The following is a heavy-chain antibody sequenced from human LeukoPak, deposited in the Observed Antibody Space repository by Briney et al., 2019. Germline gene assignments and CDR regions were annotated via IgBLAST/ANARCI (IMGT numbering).Heavy chain of an antibody. V-gene: IGHV3-21*01. CDR2: ISSSSSYI. J-gene: IGHJ4*02. CDR1: GFTFSSYS. Sequence: PGGSLRLSCAASGFTFSSYSMNWVRQAPGKGLEWVSSISSSSSYIYYADSVKGRFTISRDNAKNSLYLQMNSLRAEDTAVYYCARDLGPAAIALNDYWGQGTLVTVSS. D-gene: IGHD2-2*01. CDR3: ARDLGPAAIALNDY.